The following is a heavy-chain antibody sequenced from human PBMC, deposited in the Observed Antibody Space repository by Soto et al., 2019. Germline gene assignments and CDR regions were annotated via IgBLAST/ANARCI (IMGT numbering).Heavy chain of an antibody. CDR2: ISSSGSTI. J-gene: IGHJ4*02. D-gene: IGHD1-26*01. CDR1: GFTFSSYE. CDR3: ARVRVGATGVFDY. Sequence: EVQLVESGGGLVQPGGSLRLSCAASGFTFSSYEMNWVRQAPGKGLEWVSYISSSGSTIYYADSVKGRFTISRDNAKNSLYLQMNSLRAEDTAVYYCARVRVGATGVFDYWGQGTLVTVSS. V-gene: IGHV3-48*03.